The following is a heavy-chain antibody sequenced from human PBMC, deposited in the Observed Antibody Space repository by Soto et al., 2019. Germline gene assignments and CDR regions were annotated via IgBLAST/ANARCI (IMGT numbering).Heavy chain of an antibody. V-gene: IGHV1-18*01. Sequence: QVQLVQSGAEVKKAGASVKVACKASGYTFTTYGISWVRQAPGQGLEWMGWISAYSGSTKFAQKLQGRVTMTTDTSTTTAYMELRSLTSDDTAVYYCARDLTKSSSWPYYFDYWGQGTLVTVSS. CDR2: ISAYSGST. D-gene: IGHD6-13*01. CDR3: ARDLTKSSSWPYYFDY. CDR1: GYTFTTYG. J-gene: IGHJ4*02.